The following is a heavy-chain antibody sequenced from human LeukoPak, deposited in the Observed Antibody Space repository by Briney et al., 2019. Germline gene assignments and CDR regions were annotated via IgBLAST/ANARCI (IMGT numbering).Heavy chain of an antibody. CDR1: RGTLSRYA. D-gene: IGHD3-10*01. V-gene: IGHV1-69*13. J-gene: IGHJ4*02. CDR2: IIPIFGTA. Sequence: SVKVSCKASRGTLSRYAISGLRQAPGKGLEWMGGIIPIFGTANYPQKFQGRVTLTADESTSTAYMELSSLRSEDTAVYYCARAYYYGSGSYYTGRLDYWGQGTLVTVSS. CDR3: ARAYYYGSGSYYTGRLDY.